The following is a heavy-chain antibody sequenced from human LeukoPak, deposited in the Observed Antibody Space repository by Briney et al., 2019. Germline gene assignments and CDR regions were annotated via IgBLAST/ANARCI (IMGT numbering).Heavy chain of an antibody. CDR3: ATSYDSSGCD. J-gene: IGHJ4*02. V-gene: IGHV3-7*01. CDR1: GFTFSSFW. D-gene: IGHD3-22*01. Sequence: SGGSLRLSCTASGFTFSSFWMAWVRQAPGKGLEWVANIKQDGSLQHYGDSVKGRFTISRDNAKNSLYLQMNNLRAEDTALYYCATSYDSSGCDWGQGTLVTVSS. CDR2: IKQDGSLQ.